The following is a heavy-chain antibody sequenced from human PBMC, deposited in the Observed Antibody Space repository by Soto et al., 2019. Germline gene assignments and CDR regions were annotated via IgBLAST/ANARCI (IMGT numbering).Heavy chain of an antibody. CDR3: ARDLALAGNY. J-gene: IGHJ4*02. CDR1: GFNFRSYA. D-gene: IGHD6-19*01. CDR2: ISSTSTYT. V-gene: IGHV3-21*01. Sequence: GGSLILSCAASGFNFRSYAMNWVRQTQEKGLEWVSSISSTSTYTHYADSVKGRFTISRDNANNSLFLQMNSLRAEDTAIYYCARDLALAGNYWGQGALVTVSS.